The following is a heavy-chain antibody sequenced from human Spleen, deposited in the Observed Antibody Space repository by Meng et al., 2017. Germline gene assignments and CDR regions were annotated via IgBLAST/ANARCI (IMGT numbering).Heavy chain of an antibody. V-gene: IGHV3-48*04. CDR1: GFTFSSYA. D-gene: IGHD3-22*01. J-gene: IGHJ3*02. CDR2: ISSSGSTI. CDR3: TTDIGSGLRDAFDM. Sequence: GESLKISCAASGFTFSSYAMNWVRQAPGKGLEWVSYISSSGSTIYYADSVKGRFTISRDNAKNSLYLQMNSLKTEDTALYYCTTDIGSGLRDAFDMWGQGTRVTV.